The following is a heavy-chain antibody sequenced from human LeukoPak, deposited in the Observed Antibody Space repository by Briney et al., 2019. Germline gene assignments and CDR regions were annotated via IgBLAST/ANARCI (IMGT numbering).Heavy chain of an antibody. CDR2: IYYSGST. D-gene: IGHD3-9*01. J-gene: IGHJ6*02. CDR1: GGSISSGGYY. CDR3: ARSLLSLRYFDWLSEAGSYGMDV. Sequence: SETLSLTCTVSGGSISSGGYYWSWIRQHPGKGLEWIGYIYYSGSTYYNPSLKSRVTISVDTSKNQFSLKLSSVTAADTAVYYCARSLLSLRYFDWLSEAGSYGMDVWGQGTTVTVSS. V-gene: IGHV4-31*03.